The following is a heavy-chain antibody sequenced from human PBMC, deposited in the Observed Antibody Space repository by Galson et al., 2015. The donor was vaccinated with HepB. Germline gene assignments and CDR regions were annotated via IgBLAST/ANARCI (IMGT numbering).Heavy chain of an antibody. Sequence: SVKVSCKASGGTFSSYAISWVRQAPGQGLEWMGGIIPIFGTANYAQKFQGRVTITADESTSTAYMELSSLRSEDTAVYYCASGGGYQLLSWFDPWGQGTLVTVSS. CDR2: IIPIFGTA. J-gene: IGHJ5*02. D-gene: IGHD2-2*01. CDR3: ASGGGYQLLSWFDP. V-gene: IGHV1-69*13. CDR1: GGTFSSYA.